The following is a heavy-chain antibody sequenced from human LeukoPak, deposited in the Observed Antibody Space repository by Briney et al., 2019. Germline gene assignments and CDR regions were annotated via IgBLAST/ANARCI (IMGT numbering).Heavy chain of an antibody. J-gene: IGHJ4*02. V-gene: IGHV1-8*01. CDR3: ARSRVGTTDPFDY. CDR2: MNPNSGNT. CDR1: GYTFTSYD. Sequence: ASVKVSCKASGYTFTSYDINWVRQATGQGLEWMGWMNPNSGNTGYAQKFQSRVTMTRNTSISTAYMELSSLRSDDTAVYYCARSRVGTTDPFDYWGQGALVTVSS. D-gene: IGHD1-26*01.